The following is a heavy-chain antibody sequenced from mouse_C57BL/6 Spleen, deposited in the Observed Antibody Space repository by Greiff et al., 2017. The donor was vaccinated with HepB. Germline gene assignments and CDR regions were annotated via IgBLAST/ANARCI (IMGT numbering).Heavy chain of an antibody. CDR3: ARLGGSSYEGFAY. J-gene: IGHJ3*01. CDR1: GYAFSSSW. Sequence: QVQLQQSGPELVKPGASVKISCKASGYAFSSSWMNWVKQRPGKGLEWIGRIYPGDGDTNYNGKFKGKATLTADKSSSTAYMQLSSLTSEDSAVYFCARLGGSSYEGFAYWGQGTLVTVSA. CDR2: IYPGDGDT. D-gene: IGHD1-1*01. V-gene: IGHV1-82*01.